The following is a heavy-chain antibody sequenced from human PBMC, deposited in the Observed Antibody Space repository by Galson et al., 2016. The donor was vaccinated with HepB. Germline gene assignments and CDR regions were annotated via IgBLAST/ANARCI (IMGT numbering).Heavy chain of an antibody. CDR2: ISSDGSNK. CDR1: GFTFSNYD. J-gene: IGHJ4*02. CDR3: ARAGWQWLVPSDY. Sequence: SLRLSCAASGFTFSNYDIQWIRQAPGKGLEWVALISSDGSNKYYVDSVKGRFTISRDNSKNTLFLQMNCLRVEDTAIYYCARAGWQWLVPSDYWGQGTLVTVSS. D-gene: IGHD6-19*01. V-gene: IGHV3-33*01.